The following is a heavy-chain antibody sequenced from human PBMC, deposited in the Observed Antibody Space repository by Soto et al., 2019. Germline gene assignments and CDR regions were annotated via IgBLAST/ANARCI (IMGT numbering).Heavy chain of an antibody. CDR1: GYTFSTYG. D-gene: IGHD1-1*01. CDR3: ARGKGMEENYYYYGMDV. Sequence: ASVKVSCKASGYTFSTYGMHWVRQAPGQGLEWMGWINGGNGNTKYSQKFRDRVTITRDTSASTGYMELSSLRSEDTAVYYCARGKGMEENYYYYGMDVWGQGTTVTVSS. CDR2: INGGNGNT. J-gene: IGHJ6*02. V-gene: IGHV1-3*01.